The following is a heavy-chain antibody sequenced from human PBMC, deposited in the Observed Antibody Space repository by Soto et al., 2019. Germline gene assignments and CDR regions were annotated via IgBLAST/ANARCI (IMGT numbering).Heavy chain of an antibody. Sequence: QVPLVQSGAEVKKPGASVKVSCKASGYSFSSFGISWVRQAPGQGLEWMGWITAYNGNTNYAQNFQGSVTMTTGTSTNTAYMEVRSLRSGATAVYCCARGVGHWNYWGQGTMVTVSS. D-gene: IGHD1-1*01. CDR1: GYSFSSFG. CDR3: ARGVGHWNY. V-gene: IGHV1-18*01. J-gene: IGHJ4*02. CDR2: ITAYNGNT.